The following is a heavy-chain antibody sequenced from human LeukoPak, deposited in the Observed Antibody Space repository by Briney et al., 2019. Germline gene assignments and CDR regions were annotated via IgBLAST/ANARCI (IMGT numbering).Heavy chain of an antibody. CDR2: FDPEDGET. D-gene: IGHD3-9*01. J-gene: IGHJ5*02. V-gene: IGHV1-24*01. CDR3: ATSPNVYDILTGYYWFDP. Sequence: GASVKVSCKVSGYTLTELSMHWVRQAPGKGLEWMGGFDPEDGETIYAQKFQGRVTMTEDTSTDTAYMELSSLRSEDTAVYYCATSPNVYDILTGYYWFDPWGQGTLVTVSS. CDR1: GYTLTELS.